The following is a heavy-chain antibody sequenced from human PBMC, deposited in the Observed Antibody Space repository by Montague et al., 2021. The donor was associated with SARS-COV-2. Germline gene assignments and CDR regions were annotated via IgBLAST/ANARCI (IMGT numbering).Heavy chain of an antibody. CDR2: IKCDGTNT. V-gene: IGHV3-74*01. CDR3: VRDGDHWDFDY. J-gene: IGHJ4*02. D-gene: IGHD2-21*01. CDR1: GFTFSGYS. Sequence: SLRLSCAASGFTFSGYSMHWVRQAPGKGLVWVSRIKCDGTNTIYADSVKGRFAISRDNAQNTVYLQMSSLRAEDAAVYYCVRDGDHWDFDYWGQGALVTVSS.